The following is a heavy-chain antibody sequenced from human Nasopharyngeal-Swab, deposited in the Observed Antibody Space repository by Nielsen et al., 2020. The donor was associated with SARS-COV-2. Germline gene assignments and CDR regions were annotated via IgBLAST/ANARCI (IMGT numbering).Heavy chain of an antibody. J-gene: IGHJ3*02. CDR3: ARVNPVSGSCYDAFDI. V-gene: IGHV3-73*01. CDR2: IRSKADNYAT. CDR1: GFTFSGST. D-gene: IGHD1-26*01. Sequence: GESLKISCAASGFTFSGSTMHWVRQASGKGLEWVGRIRSKADNYATAYAASVKGRFIISRDDSKNTAYLQMNSLKTEDTAVYYCARVNPVSGSCYDAFDIWGQGTMVTVSS.